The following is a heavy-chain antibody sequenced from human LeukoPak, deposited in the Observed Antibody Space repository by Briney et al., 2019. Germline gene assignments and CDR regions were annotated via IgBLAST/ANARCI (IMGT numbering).Heavy chain of an antibody. J-gene: IGHJ4*02. Sequence: QSGGSLRLSCVASGFTFSSYAMSWVRQAPGKGPEWVSDISGRGDRMDYADSVKGRFTISRDNSKNTLYLHMNSLRAEDTAVYYCAKDSLIVVVPVWGQGTLVTVSS. V-gene: IGHV3-23*01. CDR2: ISGRGDRM. CDR3: AKDSLIVVVPV. CDR1: GFTFSSYA. D-gene: IGHD2-2*01.